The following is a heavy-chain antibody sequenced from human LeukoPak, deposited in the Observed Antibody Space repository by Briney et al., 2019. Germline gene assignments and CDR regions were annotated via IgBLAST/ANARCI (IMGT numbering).Heavy chain of an antibody. CDR3: AKVDRYDYVWGSYIDY. CDR2: ISGSGGST. CDR1: GFTFSSYA. Sequence: QPGGSLRLSCAASGFTFSSYAMSWVRQAPGKGLEWVSAISGSGGSTYYADSVKGRFTISRDNSKNTLYLQMNSLRAEDTAVYYCAKVDRYDYVWGSYIDYWGQGTLVTVSS. V-gene: IGHV3-23*01. D-gene: IGHD3-16*01. J-gene: IGHJ4*02.